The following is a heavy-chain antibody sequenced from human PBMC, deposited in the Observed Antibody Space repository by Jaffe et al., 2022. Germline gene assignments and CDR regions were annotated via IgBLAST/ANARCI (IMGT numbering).Heavy chain of an antibody. J-gene: IGHJ2*01. D-gene: IGHD2-2*01. CDR2: IYHSGST. CDR3: ARGIIGYCSSTSCQLYWYFDL. CDR1: GGSISSGGYS. V-gene: IGHV4-30-2*01. Sequence: QLQLQESGSGLVKPSQTLSLTCAVSGGSISSGGYSWSWIRQPPGKGLEWIGYIYHSGSTYYNPSLKSRVTISVDRSKNQFSLKLSSVTAADTAVYYCARGIIGYCSSTSCQLYWYFDLWGRGTLVTVSS.